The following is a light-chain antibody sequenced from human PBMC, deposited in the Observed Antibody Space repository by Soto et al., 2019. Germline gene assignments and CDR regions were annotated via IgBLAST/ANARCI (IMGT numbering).Light chain of an antibody. CDR1: SSNIGAHYD. CDR2: GNT. CDR3: QSYDNRLSGYV. V-gene: IGLV1-40*01. J-gene: IGLJ1*01. Sequence: QSVLTQPPSVSGAPGQRVTISCTGSSSNIGAHYDVHWYQQLPGKPPKLLIYGNTNRPSGVPDRFSGSKSGTSASLAIAGLQADDESDYSCQSYDNRLSGYVFGTGTKLTVL.